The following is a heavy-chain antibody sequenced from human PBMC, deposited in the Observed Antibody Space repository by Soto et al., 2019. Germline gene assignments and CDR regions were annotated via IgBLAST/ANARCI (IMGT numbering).Heavy chain of an antibody. D-gene: IGHD3-9*01. CDR3: ARQRNYDILTGYYSWFDP. V-gene: IGHV4-59*08. CDR1: GGSFSSYY. Sequence: SETLSLTCAVYGGSFSSYYWSWIRQPPGKGLEWIGYIYYSGSTNYNPSLKSRVTISVDTSKNQFSLKLSSVTAADTAVYYCARQRNYDILTGYYSWFDPWGQGTLVTVSS. CDR2: IYYSGST. J-gene: IGHJ5*02.